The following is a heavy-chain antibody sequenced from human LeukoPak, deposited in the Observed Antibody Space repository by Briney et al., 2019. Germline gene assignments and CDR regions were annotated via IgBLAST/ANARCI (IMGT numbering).Heavy chain of an antibody. D-gene: IGHD2-21*01. CDR1: GYTFTNYD. Sequence: ASVKVSCKASGYTFTNYDINWVRQAPGQGLEWMGWISAYNGNTNYAHKFQGRVTLTTDTSTSTVYMELRSLRSDDTAVYYCATSSYGDFPLDYWGQGTLV. CDR3: ATSSYGDFPLDY. CDR2: ISAYNGNT. V-gene: IGHV1-18*01. J-gene: IGHJ4*02.